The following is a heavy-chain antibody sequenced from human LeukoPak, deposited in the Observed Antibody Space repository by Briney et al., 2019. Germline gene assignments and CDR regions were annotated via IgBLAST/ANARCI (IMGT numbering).Heavy chain of an antibody. V-gene: IGHV3-21*01. D-gene: IGHD3-3*01. Sequence: GGSLRLSCAASGFTFSSYSMNWVRQAPGKGLEWVSSISGSSSYIYYADSVKGRFTISRDNAKNSLYLQMNSLRAEDTAVYYCAREEFGVVYYYYYYMDVWGKGTTVTVSS. CDR3: AREEFGVVYYYYYYMDV. CDR2: ISGSSSYI. J-gene: IGHJ6*03. CDR1: GFTFSSYS.